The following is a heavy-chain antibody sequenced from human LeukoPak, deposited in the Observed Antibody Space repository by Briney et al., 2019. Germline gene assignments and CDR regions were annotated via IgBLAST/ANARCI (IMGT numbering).Heavy chain of an antibody. D-gene: IGHD3-10*01. CDR3: ARVSITMVRGVPALDY. V-gene: IGHV3-11*04. Sequence: GGSLRLSCAASGFTFSDYYMNWIRQAPGKGLEWVSYISSSGSSKYYADSVKGRFTISRDNAKNSLYLQMNSLRAEDTAVYYCARVSITMVRGVPALDYWGQGTLVTVSS. J-gene: IGHJ4*02. CDR2: ISSSGSSK. CDR1: GFTFSDYY.